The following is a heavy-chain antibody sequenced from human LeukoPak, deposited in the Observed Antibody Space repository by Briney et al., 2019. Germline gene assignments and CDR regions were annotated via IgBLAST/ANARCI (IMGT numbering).Heavy chain of an antibody. V-gene: IGHV3-66*01. CDR1: GFTVSSNF. CDR3: ARIKTTSFDY. J-gene: IGHJ4*02. Sequence: GGSLRLSCAASGFTVSSNFLSWVRQAPGKGLEWVPVIYSGDNTHYADSVKGRFTISRDNSNNTLYLQMNSLRAEDTAVYYCARIKTTSFDYWGQGTLVTVSS. D-gene: IGHD2/OR15-2a*01. CDR2: IYSGDNT.